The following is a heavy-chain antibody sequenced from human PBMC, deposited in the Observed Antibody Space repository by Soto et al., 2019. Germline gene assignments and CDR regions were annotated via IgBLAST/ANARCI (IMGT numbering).Heavy chain of an antibody. J-gene: IGHJ6*02. CDR2: INPNSGGT. Sequence: ASVKVACKASGYTFSVYYMDWVRQAPGQGLEWMGWINPNSGGTNYAQKFQGRVTMTRDTSISTAYMELSRLRSDDTAVYYCARDLNXVRGVIITGYYYYGMDVWGQGTTGTVSS. CDR1: GYTFSVYY. V-gene: IGHV1-2*02. CDR3: ARDLNXVRGVIITGYYYYGMDV. D-gene: IGHD3-10*01.